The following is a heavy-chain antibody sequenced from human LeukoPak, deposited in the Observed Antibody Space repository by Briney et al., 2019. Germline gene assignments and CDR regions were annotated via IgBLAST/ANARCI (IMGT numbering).Heavy chain of an antibody. D-gene: IGHD3-10*01. CDR3: AKARLLWFGEPRNYFDY. J-gene: IGHJ4*02. V-gene: IGHV3-23*01. CDR1: GFTFSSYA. Sequence: GGSLRLSCAASGFTFSSYAMSWVRQAPGKGLEWVSAISGSGGRTYYADSVKGRFTISRDNSKNTLYLQMNSLRAEDTAVYYCAKARLLWFGEPRNYFDYWGQGTLVTVSS. CDR2: ISGSGGRT.